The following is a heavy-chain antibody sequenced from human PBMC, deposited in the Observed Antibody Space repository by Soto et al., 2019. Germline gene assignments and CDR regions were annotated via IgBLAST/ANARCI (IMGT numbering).Heavy chain of an antibody. J-gene: IGHJ4*02. CDR2: ISAYNGNT. V-gene: IGHV1-18*01. CDR1: GYTFTNYG. D-gene: IGHD2-2*01. Sequence: ASVKVSCKTSGYTFTNYGITWVRQAPGQGLEWMGWISAYNGNTNYAQKLQGRVTMNTDASTSTAYMELRSLRSDDTAVYYCGVCLRSTSCPEDYWGQGTPVTVSS. CDR3: GVCLRSTSCPEDY.